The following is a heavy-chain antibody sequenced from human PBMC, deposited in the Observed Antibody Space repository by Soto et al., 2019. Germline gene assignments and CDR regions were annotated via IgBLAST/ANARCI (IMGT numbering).Heavy chain of an antibody. CDR2: INPSGGST. CDR1: GYTFTSYY. Sequence: GASVKVSYKASGYTFTSYYMHWVRQAPGQGLEWMGIINPSGGSTSYAQKFQDRVTIIRDTSASTVYMELSSLRTEDTAVYYCARVGLKYLRWFDPWGQGSLVTVSS. J-gene: IGHJ5*02. D-gene: IGHD6-6*01. CDR3: ARVGLKYLRWFDP. V-gene: IGHV1-46*01.